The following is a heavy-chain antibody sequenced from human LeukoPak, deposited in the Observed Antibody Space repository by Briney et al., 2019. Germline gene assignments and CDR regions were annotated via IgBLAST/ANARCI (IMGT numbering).Heavy chain of an antibody. Sequence: SETLSLTCTVSGGSISSSSYYWGWIRQPPGEGLEWIGSIYYSGSTYYNPSLKSRVTISVDTSKNQFSLKLSSVTAADTAVYYCARFYLRYDFWSGYYNFFDYWGQGTLVTVSS. CDR3: ARFYLRYDFWSGYYNFFDY. CDR2: IYYSGST. J-gene: IGHJ4*02. D-gene: IGHD3-3*01. CDR1: GGSISSSSYY. V-gene: IGHV4-39*01.